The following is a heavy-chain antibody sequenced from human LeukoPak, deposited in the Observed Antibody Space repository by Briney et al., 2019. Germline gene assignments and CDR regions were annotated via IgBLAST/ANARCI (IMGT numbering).Heavy chain of an antibody. V-gene: IGHV4-61*05. CDR2: IYYSGST. J-gene: IGHJ6*02. D-gene: IGHD4-17*01. CDR3: AKSRWTTKGYYYYGMDV. Sequence: SETLSLTCTVSGGSISSSSYYWGWIRQPPGKGLEWIGYIYYSGSTNYNPSLKSRVTISVDTSKNQFSLKLSSVTAADTAVYYCAKSRWTTKGYYYYGMDVWGQGTTVTVSS. CDR1: GGSISSSSYY.